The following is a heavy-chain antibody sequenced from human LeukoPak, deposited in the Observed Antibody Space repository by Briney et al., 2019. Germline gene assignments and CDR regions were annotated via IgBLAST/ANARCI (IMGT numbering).Heavy chain of an antibody. CDR3: ARAVSPGNWFDP. V-gene: IGHV1-46*01. J-gene: IGHJ5*02. Sequence: ASVKVSCKASGYTFTSYYMHWVRQAPGQGLEWMGLINPSGGSTSYAQKFQGRVTTTRDTSTSTVYMELSSLRSEDTAVYYCARAVSPGNWFDPWGQGTLVTVSS. CDR1: GYTFTSYY. CDR2: INPSGGST. D-gene: IGHD4-11*01.